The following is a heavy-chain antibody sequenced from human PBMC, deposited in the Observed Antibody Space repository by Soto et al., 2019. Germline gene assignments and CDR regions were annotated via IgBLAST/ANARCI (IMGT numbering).Heavy chain of an antibody. D-gene: IGHD1-1*01. CDR2: VSSDGRNK. V-gene: IGHV3-30*18. CDR1: GFTFSDYG. J-gene: IGHJ4*02. Sequence: VASGGGVFQPGSSLRLSCAASGFTFSDYGIHWVRQAPGKGLEWVALVSSDGRNKYFRDSVKGRFVISRDNSNNTVHLQMNSLRVEDTALYYCAKDERAAPFDHWGQGVLVAVSS. CDR3: AKDERAAPFDH.